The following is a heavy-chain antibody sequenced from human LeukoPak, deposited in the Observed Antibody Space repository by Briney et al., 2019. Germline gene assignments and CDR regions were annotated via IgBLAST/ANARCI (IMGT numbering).Heavy chain of an antibody. CDR3: AKDSLATGYYYYYGVDV. D-gene: IGHD1-26*01. CDR1: GFTFDSYG. CDR2: ISYDGNNK. J-gene: IGHJ6*02. V-gene: IGHV3-30*18. Sequence: GRSLRLSCAVSGFTFDSYGIHWVRQAPGKGLEWVAVISYDGNNKYYADSVKGRFTVSRDNSKNTLYLQMNSLRPEHPAVYYCAKDSLATGYYYYYGVDVWGQGTTVTVSS.